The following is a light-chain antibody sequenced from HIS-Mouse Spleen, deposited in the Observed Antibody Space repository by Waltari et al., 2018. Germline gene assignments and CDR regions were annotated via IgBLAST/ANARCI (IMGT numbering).Light chain of an antibody. Sequence: QSALTQPASVSGSPGQSITISCTGTSSDVGGYNYVSWYQQHPVKAPKLMIYDVSNRPAWVSNRFSGSKSGNTASLTISGLQAEDEADYYCSSYTSSSTLGYVFGTGTKVTVL. CDR3: SSYTSSSTLGYV. J-gene: IGLJ1*01. CDR2: DVS. CDR1: SSDVGGYNY. V-gene: IGLV2-14*03.